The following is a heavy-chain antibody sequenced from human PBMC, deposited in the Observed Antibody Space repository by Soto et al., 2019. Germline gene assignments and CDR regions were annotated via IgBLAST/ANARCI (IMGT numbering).Heavy chain of an antibody. J-gene: IGHJ3*02. Sequence: QVQLVESGGGVVQPGRSLRLSCAASGFTFSSYGMHWVRQAPGKGLEWVAVIWYDGSNKYYADSVKGRFTISRDNSKNPLYLQMNSLRAEDTAVYYCARVSSNDAFDIWGQGTMVTVSS. CDR1: GFTFSSYG. CDR2: IWYDGSNK. V-gene: IGHV3-33*01. CDR3: ARVSSNDAFDI.